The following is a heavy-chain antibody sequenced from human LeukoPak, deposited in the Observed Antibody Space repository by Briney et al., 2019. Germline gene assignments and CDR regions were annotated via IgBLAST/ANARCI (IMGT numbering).Heavy chain of an antibody. Sequence: SETLSLTCTVSGGSISSYYWSWIRQPPGKGLEWIGYIYYSGSTNYNPSLKSRVTISVDTSKNQFSLKPSSVTAADTAVYYCARGATMVRGVDIFDYWGQGTLVTVSS. CDR2: IYYSGST. CDR3: ARGATMVRGVDIFDY. V-gene: IGHV4-59*01. D-gene: IGHD3-10*01. CDR1: GGSISSYY. J-gene: IGHJ4*02.